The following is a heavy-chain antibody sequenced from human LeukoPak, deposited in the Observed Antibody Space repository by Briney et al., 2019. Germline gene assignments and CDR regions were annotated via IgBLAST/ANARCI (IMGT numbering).Heavy chain of an antibody. V-gene: IGHV4-4*07. J-gene: IGHJ6*02. CDR2: IYPSGST. Sequence: PSETLSLTCTVSGGSISSYFWSWIRQPAGKGLEWIGRIYPSGSTNYSPSLKSRVTISVDTSKNQFSLKLSSVTAADTAVYYCARAAAFYYDSSGYYTSPYYYGIDVWGQGTTVAVSS. CDR3: ARAAAFYYDSSGYYTSPYYYGIDV. D-gene: IGHD3-22*01. CDR1: GGSISSYF.